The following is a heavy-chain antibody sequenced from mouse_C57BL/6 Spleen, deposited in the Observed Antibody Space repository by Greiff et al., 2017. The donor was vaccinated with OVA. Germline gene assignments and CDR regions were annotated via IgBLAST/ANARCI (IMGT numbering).Heavy chain of an antibody. CDR2: IYPSDSET. CDR1: GYTFTSYW. D-gene: IGHD3-2*02. Sequence: QVQLQQPGAELVRPGSSVKLSCKASGYTFTSYWMDWVKQRPGQGLEWIGNIYPSDSETHYNQKFKDKATLTVDQSSSTAYMQLSSLTSADSAVYYCARKAQEYAMDYWGQGTSVTVSS. J-gene: IGHJ4*01. V-gene: IGHV1-61*01. CDR3: ARKAQEYAMDY.